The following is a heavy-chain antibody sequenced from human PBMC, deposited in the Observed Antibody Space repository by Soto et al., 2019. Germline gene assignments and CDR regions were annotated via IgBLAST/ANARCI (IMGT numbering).Heavy chain of an antibody. V-gene: IGHV4-4*07. CDR2: ISSNGNT. J-gene: IGHJ4*02. CDR3: AREVWVAGLLYYFDF. Sequence: SETLSLTCTVSDGSISGNFLTWIRQPVGKGLEWIGRISSNGNTDYNPSLKSRVTMSIDTSKNHFSLDLISVTASDTAIYYCAREVWVAGLLYYFDFWGQGTLVTVSS. D-gene: IGHD6-19*01. CDR1: DGSISGNF.